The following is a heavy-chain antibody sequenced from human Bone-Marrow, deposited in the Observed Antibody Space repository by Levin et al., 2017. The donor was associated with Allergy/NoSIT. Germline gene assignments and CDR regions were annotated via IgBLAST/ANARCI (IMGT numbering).Heavy chain of an antibody. CDR2: VSGSGDQT. CDR3: AKGGVAAPPFN. J-gene: IGHJ4*02. Sequence: GGSLRLSCAASKFIFKNYAMAWLRQAPGQGLEWVSAVSGSGDQTYHADPVRGRFTISRDNSKDTLFLQMNNLRAEDTAVYFCAKGGVAAPPFNWGQGTLVTVSS. D-gene: IGHD3-10*01. V-gene: IGHV3-23*01. CDR1: KFIFKNYA.